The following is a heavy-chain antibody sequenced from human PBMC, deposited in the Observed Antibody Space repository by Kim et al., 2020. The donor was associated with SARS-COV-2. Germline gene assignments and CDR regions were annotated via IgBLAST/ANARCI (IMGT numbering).Heavy chain of an antibody. CDR3: ARGMRSRGGFDP. V-gene: IGHV4-34*01. D-gene: IGHD3-10*01. Sequence: NYNPSLKSRVTISVDTSKNQSTLKLSSVTAADTAVYYCARGMRSRGGFDPWGQGTLVTVSS. J-gene: IGHJ5*02.